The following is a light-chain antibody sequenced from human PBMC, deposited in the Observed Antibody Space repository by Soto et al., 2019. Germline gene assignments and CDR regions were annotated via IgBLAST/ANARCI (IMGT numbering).Light chain of an antibody. V-gene: IGKV1-39*01. CDR2: ETS. Sequence: IQMTQSPSSLSASVGERVTITYRASQSISTYLNWYQQKPGKAPKVLIYETSSLAGGVSSRFSGSGSGTDFTLTITSLQPEDFATYYCQQSYNTPVTFGQGTRLEIK. J-gene: IGKJ5*01. CDR1: QSISTY. CDR3: QQSYNTPVT.